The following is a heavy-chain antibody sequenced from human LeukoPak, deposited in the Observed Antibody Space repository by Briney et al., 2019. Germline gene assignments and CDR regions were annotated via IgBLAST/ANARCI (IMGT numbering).Heavy chain of an antibody. CDR2: TYYRSKWYN. CDR1: GDSVSSNSTA. Sequence: SQTLSLTCAISGDSVSSNSTAWNWIRQSPSRGLEWLGRTYYRSKWYNEYAVSVKSRININSDTSKNQFSLNLNSVTPEDTAVYYCAKGYSISYWGQGTLVTVFS. CDR3: AKGYSISY. V-gene: IGHV6-1*01. J-gene: IGHJ4*02. D-gene: IGHD3-3*02.